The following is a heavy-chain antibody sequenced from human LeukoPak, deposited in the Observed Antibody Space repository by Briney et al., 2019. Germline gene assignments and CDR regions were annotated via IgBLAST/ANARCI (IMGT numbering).Heavy chain of an antibody. V-gene: IGHV3-48*01. CDR1: GFTFDDYA. CDR2: ISSSSSPI. CDR3: ARDKGPGYSSGNDAFDI. D-gene: IGHD6-19*01. Sequence: GRSLRLSCAASGFTFDDYAMHWVRQAPGKGLEWVSYISSSSSPIYYADSVKGRFTISRDNAKNSLYLQMNSLRAEDTAVYYCARDKGPGYSSGNDAFDIWGQGTMVTVSS. J-gene: IGHJ3*02.